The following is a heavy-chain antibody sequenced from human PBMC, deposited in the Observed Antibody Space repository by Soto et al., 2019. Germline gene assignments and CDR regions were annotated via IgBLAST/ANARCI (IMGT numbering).Heavy chain of an antibody. CDR1: GGSISSSSYY. D-gene: IGHD2-2*01. CDR3: ARVRGYCSSTSCYPHPPGVLYFDY. V-gene: IGHV4-39*07. J-gene: IGHJ4*02. Sequence: SETLSLTCTVSGGSISSSSYYWGWIRQPPGKGLEWIGSIYYSGSTYYNPSLKSRVTISVDTSKNQFSLKLSSVTAADTAVYYCARVRGYCSSTSCYPHPPGVLYFDYWGQGTLVTVSS. CDR2: IYYSGST.